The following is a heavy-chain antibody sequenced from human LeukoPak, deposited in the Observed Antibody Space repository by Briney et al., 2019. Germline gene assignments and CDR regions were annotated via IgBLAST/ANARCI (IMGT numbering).Heavy chain of an antibody. D-gene: IGHD2-21*01. Sequence: PSQTLSLTCTGSGGSISSSSYDWGWIRQPPGKGLEWIGSIYYSGSTYYNPSLKRRVTISVDTSKNQFSLKLSSVTAADTAVYYCARVLWLVEGRTDWFDPWGQGTLVTVSS. CDR3: ARVLWLVEGRTDWFDP. CDR2: IYYSGST. CDR1: GGSISSSSYD. J-gene: IGHJ5*02. V-gene: IGHV4-39*07.